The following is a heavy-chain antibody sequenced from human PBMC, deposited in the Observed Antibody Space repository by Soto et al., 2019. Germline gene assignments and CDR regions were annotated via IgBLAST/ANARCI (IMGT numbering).Heavy chain of an antibody. CDR3: TTDRLVQLWLTNHDY. J-gene: IGHJ4*02. V-gene: IGHV3-15*07. D-gene: IGHD5-18*01. CDR2: IKSKTDGGTT. Sequence: GGSLRLSCAASGFTFSNAWMNWVRQAPGKGLEWVGRIKSKTDGGTTDYAAPVKGRFTISRDDSKNTLYLQMNSLKTEDTAVYYCTTDRLVQLWLTNHDYWGQGTLVTVSS. CDR1: GFTFSNAW.